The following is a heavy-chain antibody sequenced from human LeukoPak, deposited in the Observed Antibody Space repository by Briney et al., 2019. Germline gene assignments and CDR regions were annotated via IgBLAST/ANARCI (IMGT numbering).Heavy chain of an antibody. CDR1: GFIFNIYE. CDR2: IGSSDSTT. Sequence: GGSLRPSCVGSGFIFNIYEMNWVRQAPGKGLEWLSYIGSSDSTTHYADSVKGRFTISRDNAKNSLYLQMNSRRAEDTAVYYCARGNRGYDTVYGDFLYYSYYYWDVWGKGPTVPVSS. V-gene: IGHV3-48*03. J-gene: IGHJ6*03. D-gene: IGHD5-12*01. CDR3: ARGNRGYDTVYGDFLYYSYYYWDV.